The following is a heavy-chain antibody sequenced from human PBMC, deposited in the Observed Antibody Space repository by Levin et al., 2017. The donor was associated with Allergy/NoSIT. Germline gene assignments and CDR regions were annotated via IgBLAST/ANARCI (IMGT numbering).Heavy chain of an antibody. Sequence: PGGSLRLSCAASGFTFSDFYMSWIRQAPGKGLQWVAYISTKGRYIKYADSVRGRFTISRDNAKNSLDLQMNSLRTEDSAVYYCARFLAAATNYYYGMDVWGQGTTGTVSS. V-gene: IGHV3-11*03. J-gene: IGHJ6*02. CDR1: GFTFSDFY. CDR3: ARFLAAATNYYYGMDV. D-gene: IGHD6-13*01. CDR2: ISTKGRYI.